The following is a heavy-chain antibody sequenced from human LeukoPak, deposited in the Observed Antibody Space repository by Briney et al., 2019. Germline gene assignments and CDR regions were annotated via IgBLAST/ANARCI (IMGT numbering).Heavy chain of an antibody. J-gene: IGHJ5*02. CDR2: ITPHNGGT. CDR1: GYTFTGYY. CDR3: ARTKNLYPGWFDH. V-gene: IGHV1-2*02. D-gene: IGHD1-14*01. Sequence: ASVTVSFKASGYTFTGYYIHWVRQAPGQGLEWMGWITPHNGGTNYAQKFQGGVTMTTDTSISTAYMELSTLRSDDTAVYYCARTKNLYPGWFDHWGQGTLVTVSS.